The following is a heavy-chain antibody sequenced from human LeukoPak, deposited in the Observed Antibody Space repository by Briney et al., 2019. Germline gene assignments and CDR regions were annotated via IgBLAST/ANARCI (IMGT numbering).Heavy chain of an antibody. J-gene: IGHJ6*03. CDR3: ARVLLKSPDILPGYYDYYYHHLDV. CDR2: IYTSGST. CDR1: GGSISSGSDY. D-gene: IGHD3-9*01. V-gene: IGHV4-61*09. Sequence: PSETLSLTCTVSGGSISSGSDYWSWIRQPAGRGLEWIGHIYTSGSTIYNPSLKSRVTISVDTSKNQFSLKLSSVTAADTAVYYCARVLLKSPDILPGYYDYYYHHLDVWGKGTTVTVSS.